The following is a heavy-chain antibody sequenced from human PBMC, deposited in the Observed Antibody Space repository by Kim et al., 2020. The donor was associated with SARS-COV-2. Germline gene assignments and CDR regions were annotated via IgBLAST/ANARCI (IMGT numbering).Heavy chain of an antibody. D-gene: IGHD2-21*01. V-gene: IGHV1-46*01. J-gene: IGHJ6*03. Sequence: AQKFQGRVTMTRDTSTSTVYMELSSLRSEDTAVYYCARGAYFAAYYMDVWDKGTTVTVSS. CDR3: ARGAYFAAYYMDV.